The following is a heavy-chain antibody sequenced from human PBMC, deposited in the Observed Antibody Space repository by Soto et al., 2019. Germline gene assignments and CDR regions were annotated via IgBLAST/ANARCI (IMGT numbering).Heavy chain of an antibody. CDR1: GGSISSYY. D-gene: IGHD5-12*01. J-gene: IGHJ6*03. CDR2: IYYSGST. V-gene: IGHV4-59*01. Sequence: ASETLSLTCTVSGGSISSYYWSWIRQPPGKGLEWIGYIYYSGSTNYNPSLKSRVTISVDTSKNQFSLKLSSVTAADTAVYYCARTQVATPRGDYYMDVWGKGTTVT. CDR3: ARTQVATPRGDYYMDV.